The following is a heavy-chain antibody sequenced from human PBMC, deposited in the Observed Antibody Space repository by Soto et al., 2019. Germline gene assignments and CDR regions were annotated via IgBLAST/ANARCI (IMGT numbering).Heavy chain of an antibody. CDR3: ARVVAATQPYFDY. Sequence: SETLSLTCTVSGGSISSYYWSWIRQPPGKGLEWIGYIYYSGSTNYNPSLKSRVTISVDTSKNQFSLKLSSVTAADTAVYYCARVVAATQPYFDYWGQGTLVTVSS. V-gene: IGHV4-59*01. D-gene: IGHD2-15*01. CDR2: IYYSGST. CDR1: GGSISSYY. J-gene: IGHJ4*02.